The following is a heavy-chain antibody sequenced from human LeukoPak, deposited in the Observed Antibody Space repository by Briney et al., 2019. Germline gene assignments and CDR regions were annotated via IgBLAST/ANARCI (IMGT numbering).Heavy chain of an antibody. J-gene: IGHJ6*02. Sequence: GASVKVSFKASGYTFTGYYMHWVRQAPGQGLEWMGWINPNSGGTNYAQKFQGRVTMTRDTSISTAYMELSRLRSDDTAVYYCAREYSSSWYGMDVWGQGTTVTVSS. D-gene: IGHD6-13*01. CDR3: AREYSSSWYGMDV. V-gene: IGHV1-2*02. CDR2: INPNSGGT. CDR1: GYTFTGYY.